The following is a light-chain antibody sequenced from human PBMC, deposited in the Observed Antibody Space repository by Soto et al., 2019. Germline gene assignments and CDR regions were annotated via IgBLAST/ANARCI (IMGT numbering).Light chain of an antibody. V-gene: IGLV2-23*01. CDR2: RDN. J-gene: IGLJ1*01. CDR1: SSGFGTYNH. CDR3: CSYADNYV. Sequence: QSALAQPASVSGSPGQSITISCSGTSSGFGTYNHVSWYQQRPGEAPKLIVYRDNTRPSGVSSRFSGSKSGKTASLTISGLRPEDEADYYCCSYADNYVFGTGTKLTVL.